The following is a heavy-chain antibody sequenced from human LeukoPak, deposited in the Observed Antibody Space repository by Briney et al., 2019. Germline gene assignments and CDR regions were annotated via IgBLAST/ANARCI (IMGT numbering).Heavy chain of an antibody. CDR2: IYYSGST. V-gene: IGHV4-39*01. J-gene: IGHJ4*02. D-gene: IGHD3-3*01. CDR1: GGSISSSSYY. CDR3: AGDFWSGYYGSY. Sequence: SETLSLTCTVSGGSISSSSYYWGWIRQPPGKGLEWIGSIYYSGSTYYNPSLKSRVTISVDTSKNQFSLKLSSVTAADTAVYYCAGDFWSGYYGSYWGQGTLVTVSS.